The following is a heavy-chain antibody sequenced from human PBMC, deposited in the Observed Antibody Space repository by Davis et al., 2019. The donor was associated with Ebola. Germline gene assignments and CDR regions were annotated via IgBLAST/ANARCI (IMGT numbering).Heavy chain of an antibody. CDR3: ARDLITISRRYYGMDV. CDR1: GGSFSGYY. CDR2: ISSSGSTI. Sequence: PSETLSLTCAVYGGSFSGYYMSWIRQAPGKGLEWVSYISSSGSTIYYADSVKGRFTISRDNAKKSLYLQMNSLRAEDTAVYYCARDLITISRRYYGMDVWGQGTTVTVSS. D-gene: IGHD3-3*01. V-gene: IGHV3-11*01. J-gene: IGHJ6*02.